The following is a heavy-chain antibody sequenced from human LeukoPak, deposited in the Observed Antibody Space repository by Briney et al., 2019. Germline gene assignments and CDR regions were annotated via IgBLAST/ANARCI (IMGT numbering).Heavy chain of an antibody. Sequence: PGGSLRLSCAASGVTVSSNYMSWVRQAPGQGLEWVAIISYGGNNQYYAESVKGRFTISRDNTKNTVYLQMNSLRPEDTAVYYCARAPDSSGYYYYFDYWGQGALVTVSS. V-gene: IGHV3-30*03. CDR1: GVTVSSNY. CDR3: ARAPDSSGYYYYFDY. D-gene: IGHD3-22*01. CDR2: ISYGGNNQ. J-gene: IGHJ4*02.